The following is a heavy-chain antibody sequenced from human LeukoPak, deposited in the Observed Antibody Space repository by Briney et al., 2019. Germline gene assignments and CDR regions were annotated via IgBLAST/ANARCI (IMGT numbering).Heavy chain of an antibody. Sequence: SETLSLTCTVSGGSISSSSYYWGWIRQPPGKGLEWIGSIYYSGSTYYNPSLKSRVTISVDTSKNQFSLKLSSVTAADTAAYYCARHVGYCSGGSCYPEYYFDYWGQGTLVTVSS. V-gene: IGHV4-39*01. CDR2: IYYSGST. D-gene: IGHD2-15*01. CDR3: ARHVGYCSGGSCYPEYYFDY. J-gene: IGHJ4*02. CDR1: GGSISSSSYY.